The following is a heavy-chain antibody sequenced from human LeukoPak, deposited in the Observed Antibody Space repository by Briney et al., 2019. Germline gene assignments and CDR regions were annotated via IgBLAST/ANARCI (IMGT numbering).Heavy chain of an antibody. CDR2: ISGSGGST. V-gene: IGHV3-23*01. Sequence: QAGGSLRLSCAASGFTFGSYAMSWVRQAPGKGLEWVSAISGSGGSTYYADSVKGRFTISRDNSKNTLYLQMNSLRAEDTAVYYCAKAAALPNYYFDYWGQGTLVTVSS. CDR3: AKAAALPNYYFDY. J-gene: IGHJ4*02. D-gene: IGHD6-6*01. CDR1: GFTFGSYA.